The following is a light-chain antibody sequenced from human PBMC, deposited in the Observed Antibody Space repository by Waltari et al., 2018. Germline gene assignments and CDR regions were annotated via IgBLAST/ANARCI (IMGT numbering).Light chain of an antibody. Sequence: SYVLTQPPSVSVAPGQAASVTCTGSNYGSKSVPWYQQRPGQAPVLVVSDDSDRPSGIPDRFSGSKSGHTATLSISGVEAGDEADFYCQVRGGADDFWVFGGGTRLTVL. CDR1: NYGSKS. CDR3: QVRGGADDFWV. V-gene: IGLV3-21*02. J-gene: IGLJ3*02. CDR2: DDS.